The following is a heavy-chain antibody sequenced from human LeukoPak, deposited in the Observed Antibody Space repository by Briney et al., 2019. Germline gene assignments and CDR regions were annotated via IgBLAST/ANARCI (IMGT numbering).Heavy chain of an antibody. CDR2: IYSGAGT. Sequence: GGSLRLSCAASGFTLSNYAMSWVRQAPGNGLEWVSVIYSGAGTYYADSAKGRFTISRDNSKNTLYLQMNSLRAEDTAVYYCARDSDDSYDKIDFWGQGTLVTVSS. D-gene: IGHD1-1*01. CDR1: GFTLSNYA. V-gene: IGHV3-66*01. CDR3: ARDSDDSYDKIDF. J-gene: IGHJ4*02.